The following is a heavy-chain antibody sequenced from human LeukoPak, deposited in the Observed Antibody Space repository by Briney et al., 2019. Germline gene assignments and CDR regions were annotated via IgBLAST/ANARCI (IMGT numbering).Heavy chain of an antibody. Sequence: PGGSLRLSCAASGFTSSSYEMNWVRQAPGKGLEWVSYISSSGSTIYYADSVKGRFTISRDNAKNSLYLQMNSLRAEDTAVYYCARGSIAAARVDYWGQGTLVTVSS. CDR1: GFTSSSYE. CDR2: ISSSGSTI. CDR3: ARGSIAAARVDY. V-gene: IGHV3-48*03. J-gene: IGHJ4*02. D-gene: IGHD6-13*01.